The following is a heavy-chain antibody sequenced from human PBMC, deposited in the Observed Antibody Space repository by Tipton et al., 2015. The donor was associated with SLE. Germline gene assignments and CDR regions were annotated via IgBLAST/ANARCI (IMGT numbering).Heavy chain of an antibody. D-gene: IGHD1-1*01. CDR3: ARNVPYGGTSGFDY. CDR1: GYTFTENY. V-gene: IGHV1-2*06. Sequence: QSGPEVKKPGASVNVSCKTSGYTFTENYVHWVRQAPGQGLEWMGRINPYSGVPDYAQHFQGRVTMTRDASITTIYMEVSRLTSDDTAIYFCARNVPYGGTSGFDYWGQGTLVTVSS. CDR2: INPYSGVP. J-gene: IGHJ4*02.